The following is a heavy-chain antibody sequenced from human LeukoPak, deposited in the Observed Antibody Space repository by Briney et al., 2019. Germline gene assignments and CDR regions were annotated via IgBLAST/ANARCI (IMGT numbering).Heavy chain of an antibody. V-gene: IGHV4-59*01. CDR1: GGSISSYY. Sequence: SETLSLTCTVSGGSISSYYWSWIRQPPGKGLEWIGYIYYSGSTNYNPSLKSRVTISVDTSKSQFSLKLSSVTAVDTAVYYCARAWYYYGMDVWGQGTTVTVSS. CDR2: IYYSGST. J-gene: IGHJ6*02. CDR3: ARAWYYYGMDV.